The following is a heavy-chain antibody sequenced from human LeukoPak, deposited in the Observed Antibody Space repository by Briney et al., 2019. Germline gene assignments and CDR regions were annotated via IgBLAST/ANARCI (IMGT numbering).Heavy chain of an antibody. CDR1: GGSFSGYY. V-gene: IGHV4-34*01. CDR2: INHSGST. CDR3: ARRPTYYDFWSGYCFDY. J-gene: IGHJ4*02. D-gene: IGHD3-3*01. Sequence: SETLSLTCAVYGGSFSGYYWSWIRQPPGKGLEWIGEINHSGSTNCNPSLKSRVTISVDTSKNQFSLKLSSVTAADTAVYYCARRPTYYDFWSGYCFDYWGQGTLVTVSS.